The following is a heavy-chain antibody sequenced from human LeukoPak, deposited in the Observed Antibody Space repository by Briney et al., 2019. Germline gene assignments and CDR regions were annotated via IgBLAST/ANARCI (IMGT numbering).Heavy chain of an antibody. CDR3: AKDPYGSGDYGMDV. Sequence: PGRSLRLSCAASVFTFSSYGMHWVRQAPGKGLEWGSVISYDGSNKYYADSVKGRFTISRDNSKNTLYLQMNSLRAEDTAVYYCAKDPYGSGDYGMDVWGQGTTVTVSS. J-gene: IGHJ6*02. CDR1: VFTFSSYG. V-gene: IGHV3-30*18. D-gene: IGHD3-10*01. CDR2: ISYDGSNK.